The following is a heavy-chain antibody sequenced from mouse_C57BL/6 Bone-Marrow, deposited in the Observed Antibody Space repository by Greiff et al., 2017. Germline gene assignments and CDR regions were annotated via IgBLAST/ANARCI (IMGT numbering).Heavy chain of an antibody. CDR1: GYTFTSYW. V-gene: IGHV1-72*01. CDR2: IDPNSGGT. J-gene: IGHJ4*01. CDR3: ARWGIITTVVATDFYAMDY. D-gene: IGHD1-1*01. Sequence: QLQQPGAELVKPGASVKLSCKASGYTFTSYWMHWVKQRPGRGLEWIGRIDPNSGGTKYNEKFKSKATLTVDKPSSTAYMQLSSLTSEDSAVYYCARWGIITTVVATDFYAMDYWGQGTSVTVSS.